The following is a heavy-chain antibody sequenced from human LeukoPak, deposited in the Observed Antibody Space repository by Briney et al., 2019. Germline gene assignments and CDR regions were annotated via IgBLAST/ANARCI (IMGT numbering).Heavy chain of an antibody. CDR2: IWYDGSNK. Sequence: GGSLRLSCAASVFTFSSYVMHWVRQAPGKGLEWVAGIWYDGSNKYYADSVKGRFTISRDNSKNTLYLQMKSLRAEDTAVYYCARADWDCWGQGTLVTVSS. D-gene: IGHD3-9*01. V-gene: IGHV3-33*01. CDR3: ARADWDC. J-gene: IGHJ4*02. CDR1: VFTFSSYV.